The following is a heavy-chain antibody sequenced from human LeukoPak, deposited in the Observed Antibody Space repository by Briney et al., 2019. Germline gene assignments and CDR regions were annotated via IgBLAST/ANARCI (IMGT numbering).Heavy chain of an antibody. Sequence: SQTLSLTCTVSGGSISSGDYYWSWIRQPPGKGLEWLGYINYSGSTYYNPSLKSRVTISVDTSKNQFSLKLSSVTAADTAVYYCARDLLNEGNHLDYWGQGTLVTVSS. D-gene: IGHD4-23*01. CDR2: INYSGST. V-gene: IGHV4-30-4*01. J-gene: IGHJ4*02. CDR3: ARDLLNEGNHLDY. CDR1: GGSISSGDYY.